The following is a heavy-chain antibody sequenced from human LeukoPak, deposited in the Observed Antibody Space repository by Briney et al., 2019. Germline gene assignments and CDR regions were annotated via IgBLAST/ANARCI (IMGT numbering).Heavy chain of an antibody. J-gene: IGHJ4*02. D-gene: IGHD2-21*02. V-gene: IGHV3-74*01. CDR1: GFTFSNYW. CDR2: INTDGSST. CDR3: ARGAGVTNYDY. Sequence: GGSLRLSCAASGFTFSNYWMHWVPQAPGEGLVWLSRINTDGSSTSYADSVKGRFTISRDNAKNTLYLQMNSLRVEDTAVYHCARGAGVTNYDYWGQGSLVTVSS.